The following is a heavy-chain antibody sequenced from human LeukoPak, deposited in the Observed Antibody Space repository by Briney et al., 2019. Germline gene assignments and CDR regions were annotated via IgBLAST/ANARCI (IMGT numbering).Heavy chain of an antibody. J-gene: IGHJ6*03. V-gene: IGHV4-4*08. CDR1: GGSISSYY. CDR2: IYTSGST. Sequence: SETLSLTCTVSGGSISSYYWSWIRQPPGKGLEWIGYIYTSGSTNYNPSLKSRVTMSVDTSKNQFSLKLSSVTAADTAVYYCARGSSSSSHYYYYYMDVWGKGTTVTVSS. D-gene: IGHD6-6*01. CDR3: ARGSSSSSHYYYYYMDV.